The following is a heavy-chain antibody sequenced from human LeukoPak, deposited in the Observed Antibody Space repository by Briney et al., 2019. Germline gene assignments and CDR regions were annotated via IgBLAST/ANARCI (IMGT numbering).Heavy chain of an antibody. Sequence: GASVKFSCKASGYTFINYYMHWVRQAPGQGLEWMGIINPSGGSTRYAQKFQGRVTMTRDTSTSTVYMELSSLRSEDTAVYYCARSCSGSYYAESGVDYWGQGTLVTVSS. J-gene: IGHJ4*02. CDR3: ARSCSGSYYAESGVDY. CDR2: INPSGGST. CDR1: GYTFINYY. V-gene: IGHV1-46*01. D-gene: IGHD1-26*01.